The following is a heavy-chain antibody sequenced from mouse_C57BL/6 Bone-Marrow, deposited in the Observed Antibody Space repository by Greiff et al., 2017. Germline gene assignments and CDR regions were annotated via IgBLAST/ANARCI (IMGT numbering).Heavy chain of an antibody. D-gene: IGHD3-1*01. J-gene: IGHJ1*03. CDR3: AKGYAHWYFDV. Sequence: VQLKESGPELVKPGASVKISCKASGYAFSSSWMNWVQQRPGKGLEWIGRIYPGDGDTNYNGKFKGKATLTADKSSSTAYMQLSSLTSEDSAVYFCAKGYAHWYFDVWGTGTTVTVSS. CDR2: IYPGDGDT. CDR1: GYAFSSSW. V-gene: IGHV1-82*01.